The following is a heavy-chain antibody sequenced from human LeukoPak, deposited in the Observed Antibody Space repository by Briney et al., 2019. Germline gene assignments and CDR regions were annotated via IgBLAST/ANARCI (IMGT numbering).Heavy chain of an antibody. D-gene: IGHD3-22*01. V-gene: IGHV4-30-4*01. CDR3: ARESHSFHSTGWFDP. J-gene: IGHJ5*02. Sequence: SETLSLTCTVSGGSLSSGRYYWTCIPQTPGKGLEWIGYVLYSGSTYYNPSLKSRVTTSEDTSKNQFSLKLRSVTAADTAVYYCARESHSFHSTGWFDPWGQGTLVTVST. CDR1: GGSLSSGRYY. CDR2: VLYSGST.